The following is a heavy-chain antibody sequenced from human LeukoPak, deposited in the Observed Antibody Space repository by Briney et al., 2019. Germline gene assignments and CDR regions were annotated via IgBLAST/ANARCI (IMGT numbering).Heavy chain of an antibody. CDR3: ARVARVVYDSSGSITDGVFDI. V-gene: IGHV1-69*05. Sequence: SVKVSCKASGGTFSSYAISWVRQAPGQGLEWMGRIIPIFGTANYAQKFQGRVTITTDESRSTAYMELSSLRSEDTAVYYCARVARVVYDSSGSITDGVFDIWGQGTMVTVSA. D-gene: IGHD3-22*01. CDR2: IIPIFGTA. CDR1: GGTFSSYA. J-gene: IGHJ3*02.